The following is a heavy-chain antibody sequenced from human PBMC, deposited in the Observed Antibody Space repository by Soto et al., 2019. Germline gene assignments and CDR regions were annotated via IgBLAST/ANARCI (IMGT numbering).Heavy chain of an antibody. V-gene: IGHV4-61*01. J-gene: IGHJ6*02. CDR3: ARDGHGMDV. CDR1: GGSVSSGSYQ. Sequence: QVQLQESGPGLVKPSETLSLTCTVSGGSVSSGSYQWTWIRQPPGKGLEWIGYIHVSGSTNDNPSLQGRVTMSIDTSKNQFSLKLSSVTAADTAVYYCARDGHGMDVWGQGTKVTVSS. CDR2: IHVSGST.